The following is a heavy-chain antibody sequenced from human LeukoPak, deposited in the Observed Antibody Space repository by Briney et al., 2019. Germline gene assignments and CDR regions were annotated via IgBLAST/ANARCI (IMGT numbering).Heavy chain of an antibody. CDR3: ARGLGSGWPYYYYYGMDV. CDR1: GFTFSSYW. CDR2: IKQDGSEK. Sequence: GGSLRLSCAAPGFTFSSYWMSLVRQAPGKGLEWVANIKQDGSEKYYVDSVKGRFTISRDNAKNSLYLQMNSLRAEDTAVYYCARGLGSGWPYYYYYGMDVWGQGTTVTVSS. J-gene: IGHJ6*02. V-gene: IGHV3-7*01. D-gene: IGHD6-19*01.